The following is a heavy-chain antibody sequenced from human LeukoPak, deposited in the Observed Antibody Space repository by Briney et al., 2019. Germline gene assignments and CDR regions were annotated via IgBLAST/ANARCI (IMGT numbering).Heavy chain of an antibody. V-gene: IGHV4-59*01. CDR2: IYYSGST. Sequence: SETLSLTCTVSGGSISSYYWSWIRQPPGKGLEWIGYIYYSGSTNYNPSLKSRVTISVDTSKNQFSLKLSSVTAADTAVYYCARAMTDGDYYYMDVWGRGTTVTVSS. CDR1: GGSISSYY. D-gene: IGHD3-22*01. J-gene: IGHJ6*03. CDR3: ARAMTDGDYYYMDV.